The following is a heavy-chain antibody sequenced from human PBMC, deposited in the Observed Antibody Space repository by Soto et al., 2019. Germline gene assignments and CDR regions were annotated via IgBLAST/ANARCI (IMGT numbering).Heavy chain of an antibody. D-gene: IGHD4-17*01. Sequence: KTSETLSLTCAVYGGSFSGYYWSRIRQPPGKGLEWIGEINHSGSTNYNPSLKSRVTISVDTSKNQFSLKLSSVTAADTAVHYCASEEAYGDYVGYWGQGTLVTVSS. CDR2: INHSGST. J-gene: IGHJ4*02. CDR3: ASEEAYGDYVGY. CDR1: GGSFSGYY. V-gene: IGHV4-34*01.